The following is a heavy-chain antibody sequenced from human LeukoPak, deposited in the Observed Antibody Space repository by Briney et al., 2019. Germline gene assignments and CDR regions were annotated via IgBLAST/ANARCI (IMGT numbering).Heavy chain of an antibody. CDR2: ISGSGGST. J-gene: IGHJ4*02. D-gene: IGHD6-13*01. Sequence: GGSLRLSCAASGFTFSSYAMSWVRQAPGKGLEWVSGISGSGGSTYYADSVKGRFTISRDNSKNTLYLQMNSLRAEDTAVYYCASGRREEQQLVADWGQGTLVTVSS. V-gene: IGHV3-23*01. CDR3: ASGRREEQQLVAD. CDR1: GFTFSSYA.